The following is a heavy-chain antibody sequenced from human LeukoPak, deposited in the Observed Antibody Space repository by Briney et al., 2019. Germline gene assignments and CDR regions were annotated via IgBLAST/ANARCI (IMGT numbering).Heavy chain of an antibody. Sequence: PSETLTLTCGVSGGSFSGSYWGWIRQPPGKGLEWIGEINLSGSTNYNSSLTSRVTISLDTSKNQFSLNLRSVTTADTALYYCARVSISLFGVVTAHFDSWGQGTLVAVSS. CDR2: INLSGST. J-gene: IGHJ4*02. CDR3: ARVSISLFGVVTAHFDS. D-gene: IGHD3-3*01. CDR1: GGSFSGSY. V-gene: IGHV4-34*01.